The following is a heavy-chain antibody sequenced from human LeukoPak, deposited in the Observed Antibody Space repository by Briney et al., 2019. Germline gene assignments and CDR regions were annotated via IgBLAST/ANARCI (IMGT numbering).Heavy chain of an antibody. CDR3: IQGAGWLIDY. V-gene: IGHV4-34*03. CDR1: GGSFSGYY. CDR2: INHSGST. J-gene: IGHJ4*02. D-gene: IGHD3-16*01. Sequence: SETLSLTCAVYGGSFSGYYWSWIRQPPGKGLEWIGEINHSGSTNYNPSLKSRVTISVDTSKNQFSLKLSPVTAADTAVYYCIQGAGWLIDYWGQGILVSVSS.